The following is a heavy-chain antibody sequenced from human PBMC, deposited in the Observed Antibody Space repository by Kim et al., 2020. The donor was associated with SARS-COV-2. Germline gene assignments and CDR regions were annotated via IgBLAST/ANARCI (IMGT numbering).Heavy chain of an antibody. CDR1: GYTLTELS. CDR2: FDPEDGET. J-gene: IGHJ6*02. Sequence: ASVKVSCKVSGYTLTELSMHWVRQAPGKGLEWMGGFDPEDGETIYAQKFQGRVTMTEDTSTDTAYMELSSLRSEDTAVYYCATALALGGIAAADPDDYYYYYGMDVWGQGTTVTVSS. V-gene: IGHV1-24*01. D-gene: IGHD6-13*01. CDR3: ATALALGGIAAADPDDYYYYYGMDV.